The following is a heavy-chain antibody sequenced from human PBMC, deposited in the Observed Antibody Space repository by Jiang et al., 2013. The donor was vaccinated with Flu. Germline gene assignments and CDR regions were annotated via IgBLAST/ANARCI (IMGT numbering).Heavy chain of an antibody. V-gene: IGHV3-23*04. CDR3: AKVRVTGTYVVDY. J-gene: IGHJ4*02. D-gene: IGHD6-19*01. Sequence: VQLVESGGGLVQPGGSLRLSCAASGFTFSSYVMTWVRQPPGKGLEWVSGVSGSGDNTYYTDSVKGRFTISRDNSKNTLDLQMNSLRAEGTAVYYCAKVRVTGTYVVDYVGPGNPGPPSP. CDR2: VSGSGDNT. CDR1: GFTFSSYV.